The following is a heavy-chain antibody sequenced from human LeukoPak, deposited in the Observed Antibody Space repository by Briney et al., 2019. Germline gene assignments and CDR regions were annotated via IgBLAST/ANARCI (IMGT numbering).Heavy chain of an antibody. CDR2: ISYDGSNK. J-gene: IGHJ4*02. CDR1: GFTFSSYG. Sequence: GGSLRLSCAASGFTFSSYGMHWVRQAPGKGLEWVAVISYDGSNKYYADSVKGRFTISRDNSKNTLYLQMNSLRAEDTAVYYCAKDLAGVITMVRGVTLDYWGQGTLVTVSS. V-gene: IGHV3-30*18. D-gene: IGHD3-10*01. CDR3: AKDLAGVITMVRGVTLDY.